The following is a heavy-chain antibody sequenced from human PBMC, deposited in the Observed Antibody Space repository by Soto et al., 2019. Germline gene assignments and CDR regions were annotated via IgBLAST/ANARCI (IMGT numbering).Heavy chain of an antibody. J-gene: IGHJ6*02. V-gene: IGHV1-18*01. D-gene: IGHD4-4*01. Sequence: GASVKVSCKASGYTFTNYGITWVRQAPGQGFEWMGWISPYNGKTNYAQRLQGRVTMTTDTSTSTAYMELGSLRFDDTAVYYCARGGPTTVHYYPMDVWGQGTTVTVSS. CDR1: GYTFTNYG. CDR2: ISPYNGKT. CDR3: ARGGPTTVHYYPMDV.